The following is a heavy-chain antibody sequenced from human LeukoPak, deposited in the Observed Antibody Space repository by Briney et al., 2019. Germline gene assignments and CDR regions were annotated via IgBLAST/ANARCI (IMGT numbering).Heavy chain of an antibody. Sequence: PSETLSLTCTVSGGSISSSSYYWGWIRQPPGKGLEWIGSIYYSGSTYYNPSLKSRVTLSVDTSKNQFSLKLSSVTAADTAVYYCARDVRVPAATPPYYYYYYMDVWGKGTTVTVSS. CDR3: ARDVRVPAATPPYYYYYYMDV. CDR2: IYYSGST. CDR1: GGSISSSSYY. V-gene: IGHV4-39*07. D-gene: IGHD2-2*01. J-gene: IGHJ6*03.